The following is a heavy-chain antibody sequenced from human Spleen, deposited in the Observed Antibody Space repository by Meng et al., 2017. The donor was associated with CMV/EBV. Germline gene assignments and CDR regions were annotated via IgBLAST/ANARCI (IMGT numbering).Heavy chain of an antibody. CDR1: GGYISNSDHY. J-gene: IGHJ5*02. CDR3: ARVSDWGNWFDP. D-gene: IGHD3-16*01. V-gene: IGHV4-31*03. Sequence: CTVSGGYISNSDHYWSWIRQHPGKGLEWIGFINYSGSTYYNPSLKSRVIISVDTFKNHFSLKMTSVTAADTAVYFCARVSDWGNWFDPWGQGTLVTVSS. CDR2: INYSGST.